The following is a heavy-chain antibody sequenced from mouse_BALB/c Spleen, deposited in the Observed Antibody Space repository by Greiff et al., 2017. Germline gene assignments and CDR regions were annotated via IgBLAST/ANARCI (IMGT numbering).Heavy chain of an antibody. V-gene: IGHV1-87*01. CDR2: IYPGDGDT. D-gene: IGHD1-1*01. Sequence: VKLQESGAELARPGASVKLSCKASGYTFTSYWMQWVKQRPGQGLEWIGAIYPGDGDTRYTQKFKGKATLTADKSSSTAYMQLSSLASEDSAVYYCARYSDGSLYAMDYWGQGTSVTVSS. J-gene: IGHJ4*01. CDR3: ARYSDGSLYAMDY. CDR1: GYTFTSYW.